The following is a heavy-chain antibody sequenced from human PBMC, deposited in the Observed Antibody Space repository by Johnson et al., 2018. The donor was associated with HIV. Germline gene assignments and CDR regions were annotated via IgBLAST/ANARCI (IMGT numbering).Heavy chain of an antibody. CDR2: ISYDGSNR. Sequence: QVQLVESGGGVVQPGRSLRLSCAASGFTFSSYAMHWVRQAPGKGLEWVALISYDGSNRYYADSVKGRFTFSTDNSKKTLYLQMNSLRAEDTAVYYCAREGAWEVRPGAFDIWGQGTMVTVSS. V-gene: IGHV3-30*14. CDR3: AREGAWEVRPGAFDI. D-gene: IGHD1-26*01. J-gene: IGHJ3*02. CDR1: GFTFSSYA.